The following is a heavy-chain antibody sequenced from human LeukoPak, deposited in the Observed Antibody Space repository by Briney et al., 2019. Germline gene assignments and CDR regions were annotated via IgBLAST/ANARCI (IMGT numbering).Heavy chain of an antibody. Sequence: SGPTLVKPTQTLTLTCTFSGFSLSTSGVGVGWIRQPPGKALEWLALIYWDDDMRYSPSLKSRLTITKDTSKNQVVLTMTNMRPVDTATYYCAHRRGGSGKYYFDYWGQGTLVTVSS. CDR2: IYWDDDM. J-gene: IGHJ4*02. CDR1: GFSLSTSGVG. V-gene: IGHV2-5*02. D-gene: IGHD3-10*01. CDR3: AHRRGGSGKYYFDY.